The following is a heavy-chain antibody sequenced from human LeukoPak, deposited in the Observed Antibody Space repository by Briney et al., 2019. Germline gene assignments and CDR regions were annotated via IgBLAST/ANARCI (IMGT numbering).Heavy chain of an antibody. D-gene: IGHD3-16*01. V-gene: IGHV4-59*01. CDR1: GGSISSYY. J-gene: IGHJ4*02. Sequence: PSETLSLTCTVSGGSISSYYWSWIRQPPGKRLEWIGYISYSGSTNYNPSLKSRVTISVDTSKNLFSLKLSSVTAADMAVYYCARGGYYFDYWGQGTLVTVSS. CDR2: ISYSGST. CDR3: ARGGYYFDY.